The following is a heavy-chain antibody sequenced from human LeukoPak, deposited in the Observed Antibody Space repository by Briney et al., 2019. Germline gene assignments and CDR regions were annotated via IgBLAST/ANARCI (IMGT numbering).Heavy chain of an antibody. CDR1: GFTFSSYW. D-gene: IGHD1-26*01. J-gene: IGHJ6*03. V-gene: IGHV3-7*01. CDR3: ARHPLDQWDHLYYYYYYMDV. Sequence: PGGSLRLSCAASGFTFSSYWMSWVRQAPGKGLEWVANIKQDGSEKYYVDSVKGRFTISRDNAKNSLYLQMNSLRAEDTAVYYCARHPLDQWDHLYYYYYYMDVWGKGTPVTVSS. CDR2: IKQDGSEK.